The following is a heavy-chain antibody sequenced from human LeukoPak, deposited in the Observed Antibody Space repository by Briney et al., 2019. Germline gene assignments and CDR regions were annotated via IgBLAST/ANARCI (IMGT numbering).Heavy chain of an antibody. D-gene: IGHD2-2*01. CDR2: INPNSGGT. CDR1: GYTFTGYY. V-gene: IGHV1-2*06. Sequence: ALVKVSCKASGYTFTGYYMHWVRQAPGQGLEWMGRINPNSGGTNYAQKFQGRVTMTRDTSISTAYMELSRLRSDDTAVYYCAREFDCSSTSCYAFDYWGQGTLVTVSS. CDR3: AREFDCSSTSCYAFDY. J-gene: IGHJ4*02.